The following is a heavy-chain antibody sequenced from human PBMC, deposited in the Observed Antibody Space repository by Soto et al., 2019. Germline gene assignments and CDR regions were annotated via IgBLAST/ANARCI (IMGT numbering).Heavy chain of an antibody. CDR2: IYFSGST. D-gene: IGHD2-2*01. J-gene: IGHJ4*02. CDR1: GGSISSYY. Sequence: PSETLSLTCTVSGGSISSYYWSWIRQPPGKGLEWIGYIYFSGSTYHSPSLKSRLTVSVDTSKSQFSLKLSSMTAADTAVYYCARGQYGSFNSWGPGTLVTVSS. CDR3: ARGQYGSFNS. V-gene: IGHV4-59*12.